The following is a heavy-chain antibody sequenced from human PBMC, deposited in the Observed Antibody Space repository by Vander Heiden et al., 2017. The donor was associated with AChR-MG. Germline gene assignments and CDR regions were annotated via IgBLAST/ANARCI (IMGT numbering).Heavy chain of an antibody. Sequence: QVQLVQSGAEVKKPGSSVKVPCKASAGTFSSYAISWVRKAPGQGLEWMGGIIPIFGTANYAQKFQGRVTITADESTSTAYMELSSLRSEDTAVYYCGAAAIGYYYYGMDVWGQGTTVTVSS. CDR2: IIPIFGTA. J-gene: IGHJ6*02. D-gene: IGHD2-2*02. V-gene: IGHV1-69*01. CDR3: GAAAIGYYYYGMDV. CDR1: AGTFSSYA.